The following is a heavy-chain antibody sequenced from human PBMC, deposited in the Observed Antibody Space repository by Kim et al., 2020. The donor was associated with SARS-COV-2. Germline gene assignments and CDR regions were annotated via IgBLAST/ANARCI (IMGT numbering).Heavy chain of an antibody. V-gene: IGHV4-59*01. J-gene: IGHJ4*02. D-gene: IGHD3-9*01. CDR3: ARVCKSRYFDWSPFDY. Sequence: LKSRAPISVDTSKNQFSLKLSSVTAADTAVYYCARVCKSRYFDWSPFDYWGQGTLVTVSS.